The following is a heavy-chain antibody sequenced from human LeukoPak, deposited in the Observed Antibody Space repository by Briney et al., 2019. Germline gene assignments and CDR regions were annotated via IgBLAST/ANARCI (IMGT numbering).Heavy chain of an antibody. Sequence: ASVKVSCKASGYTFTPYYMHWVRQAPGQGLEWMGWINPNSGGTNYAQKFQGRVTMTRDTSISTAYMELSRLTSDDTAVYYCARDNIAAAGYYMDVWGKGTTVTVSS. CDR2: INPNSGGT. CDR1: GYTFTPYY. V-gene: IGHV1-2*02. J-gene: IGHJ6*03. D-gene: IGHD6-13*01. CDR3: ARDNIAAAGYYMDV.